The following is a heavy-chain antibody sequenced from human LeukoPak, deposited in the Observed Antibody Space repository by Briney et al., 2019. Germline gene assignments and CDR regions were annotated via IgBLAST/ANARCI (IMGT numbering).Heavy chain of an antibody. Sequence: SETLSLTCTVSGGSISSSSYYWGWIRQPPGKGLEWIGSVYYKGNTYYIPSLKSRVTMSVDTSKNQFSLKLSSVTAADTAVYYCARLPDRVVVPAAMGGYFDYWGQGTLVTVSS. CDR2: VYYKGNT. J-gene: IGHJ4*02. CDR3: ARLPDRVVVPAAMGGYFDY. D-gene: IGHD2-2*01. V-gene: IGHV4-39*01. CDR1: GGSISSSSYY.